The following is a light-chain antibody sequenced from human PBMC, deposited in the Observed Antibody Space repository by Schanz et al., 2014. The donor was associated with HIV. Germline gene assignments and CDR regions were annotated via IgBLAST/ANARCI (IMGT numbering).Light chain of an antibody. V-gene: IGKV3-15*01. CDR2: GAS. J-gene: IGKJ1*01. CDR3: QQYDNRPPWT. Sequence: EIVMTQSPATLSVSPGERATLSCRASQSVTSNLAWYQQKPGQAPRLLIYGASTRATGIPARFSGSGSGTDFTLTISRLEPEDFAVYYCQQYDNRPPWTFGQGTKVEIK. CDR1: QSVTSN.